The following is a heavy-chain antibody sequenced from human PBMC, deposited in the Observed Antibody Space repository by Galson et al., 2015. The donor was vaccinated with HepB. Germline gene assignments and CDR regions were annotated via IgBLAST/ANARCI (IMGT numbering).Heavy chain of an antibody. J-gene: IGHJ6*02. Sequence: SLRLSCAASGFTFSSYWMHWVRHAPGKGLVWVSRINSDGSSTSYADSVKGRFTISRDNAKNTLYLQMNSLRAEDTAVYYCARGPPLICSGGSCYSPTRYYGMDVWGQGTTVTVSS. CDR2: INSDGSST. V-gene: IGHV3-74*01. CDR1: GFTFSSYW. CDR3: ARGPPLICSGGSCYSPTRYYGMDV. D-gene: IGHD2-15*01.